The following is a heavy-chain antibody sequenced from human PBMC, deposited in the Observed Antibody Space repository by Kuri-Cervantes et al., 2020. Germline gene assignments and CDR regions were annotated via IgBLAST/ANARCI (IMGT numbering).Heavy chain of an antibody. J-gene: IGHJ6*02. V-gene: IGHV1-2*02. CDR2: INPNGGGT. CDR3: ARGGGSSGWYPINYYYYGMDV. Sequence: ASVKVSCKASGYTFTGYYMHWVRQAPGQGLEWMGWINPNGGGTNYAQKFQGRVTMTRDTSISTAYPELRSLRSDDTAVYYCARGGGSSGWYPINYYYYGMDVWGQGTTVTVSS. D-gene: IGHD6-19*01. CDR1: GYTFTGYY.